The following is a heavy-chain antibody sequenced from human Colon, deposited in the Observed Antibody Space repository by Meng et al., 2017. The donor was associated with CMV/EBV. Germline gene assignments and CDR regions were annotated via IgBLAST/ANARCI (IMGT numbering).Heavy chain of an antibody. J-gene: IGHJ4*02. CDR1: GYSFTGYY. CDR2: INPNTGAT. D-gene: IGHD6-13*01. Sequence: ASVKVSCKASGYSFTGYYLHWVRQAPGQGLDWMGWINPNTGATKYAQSFQGRVTMTRDTSISTAYLELNGLIFDDTAVYYCARSITIAAAPDYWGRGTLVTVSS. CDR3: ARSITIAAAPDY. V-gene: IGHV1-2*02.